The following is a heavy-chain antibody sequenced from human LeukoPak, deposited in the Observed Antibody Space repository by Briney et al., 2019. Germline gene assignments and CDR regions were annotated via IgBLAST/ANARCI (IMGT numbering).Heavy chain of an antibody. CDR3: AGDLRY. J-gene: IGHJ4*02. CDR2: ISSGSSTI. V-gene: IGHV3-48*04. Sequence: GGSLRLSSAASGFTFSSYGMNWVRQAPGKGLEWVSYISSGSSTIYYADSVKGRFTISRDNAKNSLYLQMNSLRAEDTAVYYCAGDLRYWGQGTLVTVSS. CDR1: GFTFSSYG.